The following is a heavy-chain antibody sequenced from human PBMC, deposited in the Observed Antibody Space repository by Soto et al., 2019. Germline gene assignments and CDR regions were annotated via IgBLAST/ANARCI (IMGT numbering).Heavy chain of an antibody. J-gene: IGHJ6*02. CDR2: ISGSGGST. V-gene: IGHV3-23*01. D-gene: IGHD2-21*01. Sequence: EVQLLESGGGLVQPGGSLRLSCAASGFTFSSYAMSWVRQAPGKGLEWVSAISGSGGSTYYADSVKGRFTISRDNSKNTLYLQMNSLGAEETAVYYCAKDSRGPGGDGYGMDVWGQGTTVTVSS. CDR3: AKDSRGPGGDGYGMDV. CDR1: GFTFSSYA.